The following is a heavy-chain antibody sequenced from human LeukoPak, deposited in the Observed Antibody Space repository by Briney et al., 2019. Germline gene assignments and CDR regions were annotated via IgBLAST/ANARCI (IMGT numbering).Heavy chain of an antibody. D-gene: IGHD7-27*01. CDR3: AREPRCQADLGCYYCMDV. J-gene: IGHJ6*03. CDR1: GYTFTGYY. V-gene: IGHV1-2*02. CDR2: INPNSGGT. Sequence: ASVKVSCKASGYTFTGYYMHWVRQAPGQGLEWMGWINPNSGGTNYAQKFQGRVTMTRDTSISTAYMELSRLRSDDTAVYYCAREPRCQADLGCYYCMDVWGKGTTVTVSS.